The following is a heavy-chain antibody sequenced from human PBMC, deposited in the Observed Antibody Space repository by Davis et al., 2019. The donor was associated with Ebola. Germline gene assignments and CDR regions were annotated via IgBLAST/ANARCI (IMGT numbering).Heavy chain of an antibody. J-gene: IGHJ6*02. V-gene: IGHV4-4*02. Sequence: SETLSLTCAVSGGSISSSNWWSWVRQPPGKGLEWIGEIYHSGSTNYNPSLKIRVTISVYKSKNQFSLKLSSVTAADTAVYYCAAATSGYYYGMDVWGQGTMVTVSS. D-gene: IGHD1-26*01. CDR1: GGSISSSNW. CDR2: IYHSGST. CDR3: AAATSGYYYGMDV.